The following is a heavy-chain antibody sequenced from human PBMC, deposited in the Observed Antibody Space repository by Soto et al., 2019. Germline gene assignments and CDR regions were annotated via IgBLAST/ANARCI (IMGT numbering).Heavy chain of an antibody. CDR2: FDPEDGET. CDR3: ATLTAAAGNDGIDY. V-gene: IGHV1-24*01. D-gene: IGHD6-13*01. Sequence: GASVKVSCKASGYTFTSYGISWVRQAPGQGLEWMGGFDPEDGETNYAQKFQGRVTMTEDTSTDTAYMELSSLRSEDTAVYYCATLTAAAGNDGIDYWGQGTLVTVSS. CDR1: GYTFTSYG. J-gene: IGHJ4*02.